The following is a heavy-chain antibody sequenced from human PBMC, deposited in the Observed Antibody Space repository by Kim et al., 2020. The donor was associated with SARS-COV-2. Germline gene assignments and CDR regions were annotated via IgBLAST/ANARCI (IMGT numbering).Heavy chain of an antibody. Sequence: GGSLRLSCAASGFTFSSYSMHWVRQAPGKGLEWVAVIWYDGSNEYYADSVKGRFTISRDNSKNTLYLQMNSLRAEDTAVYHCAKGGSSVGDWFDPWGQGTLVTVSS. J-gene: IGHJ5*02. V-gene: IGHV3-33*06. CDR3: AKGGSSVGDWFDP. CDR1: GFTFSSYS. CDR2: IWYDGSNE. D-gene: IGHD6-6*01.